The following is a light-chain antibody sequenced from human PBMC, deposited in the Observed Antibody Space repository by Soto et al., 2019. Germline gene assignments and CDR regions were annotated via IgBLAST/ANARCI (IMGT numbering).Light chain of an antibody. V-gene: IGKV3D-15*01. CDR2: DAS. Sequence: EVVMTQSPATLSVSPGERATLSCRASQSVSSYLAWYQQKPGQAPRLLIYDASNRATGIPARFSGSGSGTEFTLTISSLQSEDFAVYYCQQYNTWPPVTFGQGTKVDIK. CDR3: QQYNTWPPVT. J-gene: IGKJ1*01. CDR1: QSVSSY.